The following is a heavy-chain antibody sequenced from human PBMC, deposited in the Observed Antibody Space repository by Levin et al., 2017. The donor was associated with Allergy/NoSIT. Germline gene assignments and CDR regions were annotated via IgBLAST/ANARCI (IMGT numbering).Heavy chain of an antibody. V-gene: IGHV3-53*01. D-gene: IGHD3-10*01. J-gene: IGHJ6*03. Sequence: GESLKISCAASGFTVSSNYMSWVRQAPGKGLEWVSVIYSGGSTYYADSVKGRFTISRDNSKNTLYLQMNSLRAEDTAVYYCARVGYYYGSGSPWGDLDYYMDGWGKGTTVTVSS. CDR2: IYSGGST. CDR3: ARVGYYYGSGSPWGDLDYYMDG. CDR1: GFTVSSNY.